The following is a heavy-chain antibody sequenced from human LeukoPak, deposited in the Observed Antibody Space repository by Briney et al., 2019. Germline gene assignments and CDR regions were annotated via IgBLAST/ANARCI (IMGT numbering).Heavy chain of an antibody. CDR1: SGSISNFY. V-gene: IGHV4-4*07. Sequence: PSETLSPTCTVSSGSISNFYWSWLRQPAGKGLEWIGRIYTSGSTNYNPSLKSRVTMSVDTSKNQFSLKLSSVTAAETAVYYCARGRYGSGSYYMDYWGQGRLVTVSS. CDR2: IYTSGST. D-gene: IGHD3-10*01. J-gene: IGHJ4*02. CDR3: ARGRYGSGSYYMDY.